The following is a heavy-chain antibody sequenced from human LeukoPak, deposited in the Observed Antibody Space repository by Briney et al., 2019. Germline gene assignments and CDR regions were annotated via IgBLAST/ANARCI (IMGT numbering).Heavy chain of an antibody. Sequence: GEALKSSSKASGYRFTIVWGGWVRQMPRKGLEWIGIIYPGDSDTRYSPSFQGQVTISADKSISTAYLQWSSLKASDTAMYYCARQGILTGYPYFDYWGQGTLVTVSS. CDR3: ARQGILTGYPYFDY. V-gene: IGHV5-51*01. CDR2: IYPGDSDT. J-gene: IGHJ4*02. D-gene: IGHD3-9*01. CDR1: GYRFTIVW.